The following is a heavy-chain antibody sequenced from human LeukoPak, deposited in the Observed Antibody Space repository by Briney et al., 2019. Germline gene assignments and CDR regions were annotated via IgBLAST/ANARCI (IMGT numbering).Heavy chain of an antibody. CDR3: AKFSSSWYPREDGYNHY. J-gene: IGHJ4*02. D-gene: IGHD6-13*01. V-gene: IGHV3-23*01. Sequence: GGSLRLSCAASGFTFSSYAMSWVRQAPGKGLEWVSAISGSGGSTYYADSVKGRFTISRDNSKNTLYLQMNSRRAEDTAVYYCAKFSSSWYPREDGYNHYWGQGTLVTVSS. CDR1: GFTFSSYA. CDR2: ISGSGGST.